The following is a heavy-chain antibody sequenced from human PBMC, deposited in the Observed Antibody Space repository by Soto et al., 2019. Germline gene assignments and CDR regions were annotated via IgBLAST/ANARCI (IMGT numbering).Heavy chain of an antibody. D-gene: IGHD3-3*01. CDR1: GYPVTAYY. Sequence: QLHLVQSGAVVKKPGASVTVSCSASGYPVTAYYMHWVRQAPGRGLGWMGGINPATGAAKYTQPFEGRATMTRDPATSTVFTELSGLTSEAPAVFYWARGGGVGVAGSAAFDMWGQGTLVTVSS. V-gene: IGHV1-2*02. J-gene: IGHJ3*02. CDR2: INPATGAA. CDR3: ARGGGVGVAGSAAFDM.